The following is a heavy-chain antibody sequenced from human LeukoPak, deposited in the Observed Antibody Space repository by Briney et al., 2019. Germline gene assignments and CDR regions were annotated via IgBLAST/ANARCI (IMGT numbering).Heavy chain of an antibody. CDR1: GITFGTYG. D-gene: IGHD3-3*01. Sequence: GGSLRLSCAASGITFGTYGMYWVRQAPGKGLEWVAVISHDGNNKYYADSVKGRFTISRDNSKNTLYLQMNSLRAEDTAVYYCAKDQRAYYDFWSGYCGFDYWGQGTLVTVSS. J-gene: IGHJ4*02. CDR2: ISHDGNNK. V-gene: IGHV3-30*18. CDR3: AKDQRAYYDFWSGYCGFDY.